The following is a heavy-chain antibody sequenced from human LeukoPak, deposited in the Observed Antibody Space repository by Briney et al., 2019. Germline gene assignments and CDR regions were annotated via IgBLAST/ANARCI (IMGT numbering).Heavy chain of an antibody. CDR1: GFTFSSYA. V-gene: IGHV3-64D*09. D-gene: IGHD5-18*01. Sequence: PGGSLRLSWSASGFTFSSYAMHWVRQAPGKGLEYVSALSSNGGSTYYADSVKGRFTISRDNSKNTLYLQMSSLRAEDTAVYYCVRGLVFGGYSYGDVYWGQGTLVTVSS. CDR3: VRGLVFGGYSYGDVY. CDR2: LSSNGGST. J-gene: IGHJ4*02.